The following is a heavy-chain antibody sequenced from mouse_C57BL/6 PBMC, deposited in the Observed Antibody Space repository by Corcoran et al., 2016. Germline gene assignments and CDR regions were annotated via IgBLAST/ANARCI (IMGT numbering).Heavy chain of an antibody. CDR3: AREGIYYGTTFDY. J-gene: IGHJ2*01. CDR2: INPNNGGT. D-gene: IGHD2-1*01. Sequence: EVQLQQSGPELVKPGASVKISCKASGYTFTDYYMNWVKQSHGKSLEWIGDINPNNGGTSYNQKFKGKATLTVDKSSSTAYMELRSLTSEDSAVYYCAREGIYYGTTFDYWGQGTTLTVSS. V-gene: IGHV1-26*01. CDR1: GYTFTDYY.